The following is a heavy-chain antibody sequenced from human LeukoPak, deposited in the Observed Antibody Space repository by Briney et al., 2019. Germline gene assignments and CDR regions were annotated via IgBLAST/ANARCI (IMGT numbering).Heavy chain of an antibody. CDR1: GFTFSDHY. Sequence: GGSLRLSCAASGFTFSDHYMDWVRQAPGKGLEWVSYISSSGSTIYYADSVKGRFTISRDNAKNSLYLQMNSLRAEDTAVYYCATERMAARHYWGQGTLVTVSS. V-gene: IGHV3-11*04. D-gene: IGHD5-24*01. J-gene: IGHJ4*02. CDR3: ATERMAARHY. CDR2: ISSSGSTI.